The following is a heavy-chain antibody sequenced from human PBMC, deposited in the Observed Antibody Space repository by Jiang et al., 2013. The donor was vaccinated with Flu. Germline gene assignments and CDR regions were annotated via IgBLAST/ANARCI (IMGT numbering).Heavy chain of an antibody. CDR3: AKLFRDESPPHLYYYGLDV. CDR2: IFWDDDK. J-gene: IGHJ6*02. D-gene: IGHD4-23*01. CDR1: GFSLSVYGVG. Sequence: KPTQTLTLTCSFSGFSLSVYGVGVGWIRQTPEKALECLGLIFWDDDKRYSPSLNNRVTITKDTSKHQVVLTMTNMDPVDTATYYCAKLFRDESPPHLYYYGLDVWGQGTTVTVSS. V-gene: IGHV2-5*02.